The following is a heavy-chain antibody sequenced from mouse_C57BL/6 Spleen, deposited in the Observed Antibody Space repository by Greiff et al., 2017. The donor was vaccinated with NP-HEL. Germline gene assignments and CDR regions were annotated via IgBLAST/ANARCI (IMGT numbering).Heavy chain of an antibody. J-gene: IGHJ1*03. CDR3: ARRRGSSYVDWYFDV. CDR2: IDPNSGGT. Sequence: VQLQQPGAELVKPGASVKLSCKASGYTFTSYWMHWVKQRPGRGLEWIGRIDPNSGGTKYNEKFKSKATLTVDKPSSTAYMQLSSLTSEDSAVYYCARRRGSSYVDWYFDVWGTGTTVTVSS. V-gene: IGHV1-72*01. CDR1: GYTFTSYW. D-gene: IGHD1-1*01.